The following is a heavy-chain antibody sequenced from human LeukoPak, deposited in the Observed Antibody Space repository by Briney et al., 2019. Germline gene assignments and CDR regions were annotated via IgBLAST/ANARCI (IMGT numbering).Heavy chain of an antibody. CDR3: ARDRSGYSGYDFFDY. CDR2: ISGSGGST. CDR1: GFTFSSYG. J-gene: IGHJ4*02. D-gene: IGHD5-12*01. V-gene: IGHV3-23*01. Sequence: PGGSLRLSCAASGFTFSSYGMSWVRQAPGKGLEWVSAISGSGGSTYYADSVKGRFTISRDNAKNSLYLQMNSLRAEDTAVYYCARDRSGYSGYDFFDYWGQGALVTVSS.